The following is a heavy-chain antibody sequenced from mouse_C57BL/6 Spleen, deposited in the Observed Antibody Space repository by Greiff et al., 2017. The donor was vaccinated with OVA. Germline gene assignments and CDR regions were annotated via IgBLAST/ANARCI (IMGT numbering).Heavy chain of an antibody. CDR2: IDPSDSYP. Sequence: VQLQQPGAELVRPGTSVKLSCKASGYTFTSYWMHWVKQRPGQGLEWIGVIDPSDSYPNYNQQFKGKATLTVDTSSSPAYMQLSSLTSEDSAVYDCARGGDDYDGGTWFAYWGPGTLVTVSA. J-gene: IGHJ3*01. V-gene: IGHV1-59*01. CDR1: GYTFTSYW. D-gene: IGHD2-4*01. CDR3: ARGGDDYDGGTWFAY.